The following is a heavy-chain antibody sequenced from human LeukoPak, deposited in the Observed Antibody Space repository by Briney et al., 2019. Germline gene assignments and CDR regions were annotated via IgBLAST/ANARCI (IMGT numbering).Heavy chain of an antibody. V-gene: IGHV3-23*01. CDR1: GFIFSNYG. CDR3: AKDLSLRDFWSGYFAY. CDR2: ISASGSAT. D-gene: IGHD3-3*01. J-gene: IGHJ4*02. Sequence: PGGSLRLSCAASGFIFSNYGMNWVRQAPGKGLEWVAAISASGSATSYADSVRGRFTISRDNSKSTTYLQMNSLRAEDTAVFYCAKDLSLRDFWSGYFAYWGQGTPVTVPS.